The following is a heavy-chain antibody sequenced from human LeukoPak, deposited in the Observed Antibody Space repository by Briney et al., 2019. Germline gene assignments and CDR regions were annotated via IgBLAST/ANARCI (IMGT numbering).Heavy chain of an antibody. V-gene: IGHV3-30*03. CDR2: ISYDGSNK. D-gene: IGHD3-16*02. J-gene: IGHJ4*02. CDR1: GFTFSKYG. Sequence: GGSLRLSCAASGFTFSKYGMNWVRQAPGKGLEWVAFISYDGSNKYYADSVKGRFTISRDNSKNTLYVQMNSLRTEDTAVYYCASPLDWGQGTLVTVSS. CDR3: ASPLD.